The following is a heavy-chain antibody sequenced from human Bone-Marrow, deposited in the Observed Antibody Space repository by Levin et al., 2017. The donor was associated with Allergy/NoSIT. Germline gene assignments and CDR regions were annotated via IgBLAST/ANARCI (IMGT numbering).Heavy chain of an antibody. CDR1: GFFFSAYS. CDR3: AAHRGNSDGPFDY. V-gene: IGHV3-48*02. CDR2: ISSSSSTSSSTA. Sequence: SCATSGFFFSAYSMNWVRQAPGKGLEWVSYISSSSSTSSSTAQYADSVKGRFTISRDYANKSLYLQMNSLRDEDTAVYYCAAHRGNSDGPFDYWGQGTLVTVSS. J-gene: IGHJ4*02. D-gene: IGHD5-18*01.